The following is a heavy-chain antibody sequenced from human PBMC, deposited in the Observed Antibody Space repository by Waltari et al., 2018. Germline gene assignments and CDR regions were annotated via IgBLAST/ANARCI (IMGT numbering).Heavy chain of an antibody. CDR3: ASQLNRVGQQLVPDAFDI. V-gene: IGHV5-51*01. CDR2: IYPGDSDT. D-gene: IGHD6-13*01. J-gene: IGHJ3*02. CDR1: GYSFTSYW. Sequence: EVQLVQSGAEVKKPGESLKISCKGSGYSFTSYWIGWVRQMPGKGLEWMGIIYPGDSDTRYSPSFQGQVTISADKSISTAYLQWSSLKASDTAMYYCASQLNRVGQQLVPDAFDIWGQGTMVTVSS.